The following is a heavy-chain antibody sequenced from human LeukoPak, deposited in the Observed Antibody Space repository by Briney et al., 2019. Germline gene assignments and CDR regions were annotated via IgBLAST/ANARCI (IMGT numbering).Heavy chain of an antibody. Sequence: GASVKVSCKASGYIFADYYIHWVRQAPGQGLEWMGWINPNSGGTNYAQKFQGRVTMTRDTSISTAYMELSRLRSDNTAVYYCARSWRHCSGDSCYPIDYWGQGTQVTVSS. D-gene: IGHD2-15*01. CDR3: ARSWRHCSGDSCYPIDY. CDR2: INPNSGGT. J-gene: IGHJ4*02. V-gene: IGHV1-2*02. CDR1: GYIFADYY.